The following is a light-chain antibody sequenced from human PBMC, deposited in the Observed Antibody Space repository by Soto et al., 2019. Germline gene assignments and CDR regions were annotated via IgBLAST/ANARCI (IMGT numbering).Light chain of an antibody. CDR2: END. J-gene: IGLJ1*01. Sequence: QSVLSQPPSVSAAPGQKVTISCSASNSGIGNNFVSWYQHLPGAAPKLLIFENDKRPSGIPDRFSGSRSATSATLDITGLQTGDEADYYCGTWNNILSAYVIGTGTKVTVL. CDR3: GTWNNILSAYV. CDR1: NSGIGNNF. V-gene: IGLV1-51*01.